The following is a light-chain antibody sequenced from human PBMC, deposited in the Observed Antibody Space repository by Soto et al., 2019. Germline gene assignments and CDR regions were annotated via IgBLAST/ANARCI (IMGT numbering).Light chain of an antibody. V-gene: IGKV1-9*01. CDR1: QDIKTY. CDR2: GTI. Sequence: ILLTQAPSSLTASVGVRVSSTCRASQDIKTYLAWYQQKQGKAPKLLISGTITLQSGDPSRFNGSGSGTDFHLTLSRLQPEDFATHYCQHLNSYPTCTFCPGTKVALK. J-gene: IGKJ3*01. CDR3: QHLNSYPTCT.